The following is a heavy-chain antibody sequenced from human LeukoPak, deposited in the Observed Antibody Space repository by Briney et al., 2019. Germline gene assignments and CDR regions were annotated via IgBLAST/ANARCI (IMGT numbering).Heavy chain of an antibody. CDR3: PGDIAAAPYYYYGMDV. Sequence: SETLSLTCTVSGGSISSYYWSWIRQPPGRGLEWIGYIYYSGSTNYNPSLKSRVTISVDTSKNQFSLKLSSVTAADTAVYYCPGDIAAAPYYYYGMDVWGQGTTVTVSS. D-gene: IGHD6-13*01. CDR1: GGSISSYY. V-gene: IGHV4-59*01. J-gene: IGHJ6*02. CDR2: IYYSGST.